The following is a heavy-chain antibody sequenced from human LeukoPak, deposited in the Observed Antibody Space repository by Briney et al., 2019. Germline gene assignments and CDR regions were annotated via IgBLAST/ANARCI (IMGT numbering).Heavy chain of an antibody. CDR1: GFTFSDYY. D-gene: IGHD3-10*01. V-gene: IGHV3-11*01. CDR2: ISSSGSTI. Sequence: GGSLRLSCAASGFTFSDYYMSWIRQAPGKGLEWVSYISSSGSTIYYADSVKGRFTISRDNSKSTLYIQMNSLRAEDTAVYYCARAKPKNMVRGLIMRRESRYYFDYWGQGTLVTVSS. J-gene: IGHJ4*02. CDR3: ARAKPKNMVRGLIMRRESRYYFDY.